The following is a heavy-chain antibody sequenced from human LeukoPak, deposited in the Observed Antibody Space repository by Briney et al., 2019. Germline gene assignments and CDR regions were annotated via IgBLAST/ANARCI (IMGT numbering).Heavy chain of an antibody. CDR1: GYSFTSYW. Sequence: GESLQISCQGSGYSFTSYWIGWVRQMPGKGLEWMGIVYPGDSDTKYSPSSQGQVTISADKSISTSFLQWNSLKASDTAMYYCARHDSTLATNYWGQGTLVTVSS. CDR2: VYPGDSDT. J-gene: IGHJ4*02. CDR3: ARHDSTLATNY. D-gene: IGHD5-12*01. V-gene: IGHV5-51*01.